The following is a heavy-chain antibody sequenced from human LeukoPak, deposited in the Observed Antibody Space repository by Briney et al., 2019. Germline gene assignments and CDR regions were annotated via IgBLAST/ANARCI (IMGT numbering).Heavy chain of an antibody. V-gene: IGHV4-39*07. CDR2: IYYSGST. J-gene: IGHJ4*02. CDR1: CGSIISSSYY. D-gene: IGHD1-26*01. CDR3: ARASYYAFDY. Sequence: PSETLSLTCTVSCGSIISSSYYWGWIRQPPGKGLEWIGSIYYSGSTYYNPSLKSRVAISVDTSKNQFSLKLSSVTAADTAVYYCARASYYAFDYWGQGTLVTVSS.